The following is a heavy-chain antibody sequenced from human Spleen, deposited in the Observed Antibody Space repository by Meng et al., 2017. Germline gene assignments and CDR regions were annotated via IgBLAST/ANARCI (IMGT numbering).Heavy chain of an antibody. J-gene: IGHJ4*02. V-gene: IGHV3-23*01. D-gene: IGHD5-12*01. CDR1: GFTFSSSA. CDR2: ISGSGGYT. Sequence: GESLKISCAVSGFTFSSSAMSWVRQAPGKGLEWVSAISGSGGYTYYADSVRGRFTIFRENSKNTLYLEMSSLRAEDTAVYYCAKGGSVVATIYFFDFWGQGALVTVSS. CDR3: AKGGSVVATIYFFDF.